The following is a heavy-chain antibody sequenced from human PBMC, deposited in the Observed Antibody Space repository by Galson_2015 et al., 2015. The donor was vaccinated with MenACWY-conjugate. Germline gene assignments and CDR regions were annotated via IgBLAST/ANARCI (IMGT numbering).Heavy chain of an antibody. J-gene: IGHJ4*02. D-gene: IGHD6-13*01. CDR1: GFTFDDYG. Sequence: SLRLSCAASGFTFDDYGMSWVRHAPGKGLEWVSGINWNGGSTGYADSVKGRFTISRDKAKNSLYLQMNSLRAEDTALYYCARDFISSKDQPSPDDWCQGTLLPVSS. CDR2: INWNGGST. V-gene: IGHV3-20*04. CDR3: ARDFISSKDQPSPDD.